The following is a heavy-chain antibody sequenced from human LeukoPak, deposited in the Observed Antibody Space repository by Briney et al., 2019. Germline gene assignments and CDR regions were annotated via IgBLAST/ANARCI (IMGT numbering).Heavy chain of an antibody. CDR3: ARGRLGGDYVWGMIESYYFDY. J-gene: IGHJ4*02. D-gene: IGHD3-16*01. CDR2: IYYSGST. V-gene: IGHV4-59*08. Sequence: SETLSLTCTVSGGSISSYYWSWIRQPPGKGLEWIGYIYYSGSTNYNPSLKSRVTISVDTSKNQFSLKLSSVTAADTAVYYCARGRLGGDYVWGMIESYYFDYWGQGTLVTVSS. CDR1: GGSISSYY.